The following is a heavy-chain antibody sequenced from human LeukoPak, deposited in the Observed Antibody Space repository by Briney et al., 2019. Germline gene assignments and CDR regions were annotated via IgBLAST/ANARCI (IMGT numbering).Heavy chain of an antibody. V-gene: IGHV3-66*02. D-gene: IGHD3-9*01. CDR1: GFTASSNY. CDR2: IYSGSST. Sequence: GGSLRLSCAASGFTASSNYMSWVRQAPGKGLEWVSVIYSGSSTYYADSVKGRFTIPRDNSKNTLYLQMNSLRAEDTAVYYCARDSLTEYYFDYWGQGTLVTVSS. J-gene: IGHJ4*02. CDR3: ARDSLTEYYFDY.